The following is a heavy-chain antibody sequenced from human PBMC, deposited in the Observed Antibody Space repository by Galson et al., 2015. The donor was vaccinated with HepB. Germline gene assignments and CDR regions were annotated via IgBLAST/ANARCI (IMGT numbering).Heavy chain of an antibody. V-gene: IGHV3-30-3*01. CDR3: ARDRYDFWSEANSPRWFDP. D-gene: IGHD3-3*01. CDR2: ISYDGSNK. Sequence: SLRLSCAASGFTFSSYAMHWVRQAPGKGLEWVAVISYDGSNKYYADSVKGRFTISRDNSKNTLYLQMNSLRAEDTAVYYCARDRYDFWSEANSPRWFDPWGQGTLVTVSS. J-gene: IGHJ5*02. CDR1: GFTFSSYA.